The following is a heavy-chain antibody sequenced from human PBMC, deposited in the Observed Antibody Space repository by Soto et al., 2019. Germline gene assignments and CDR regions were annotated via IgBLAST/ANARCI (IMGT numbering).Heavy chain of an antibody. D-gene: IGHD3-22*01. CDR2: IIPIFGTA. CDR1: GGTFSSYA. V-gene: IGHV1-69*13. CDR3: ARSARFYYDSSAIDY. J-gene: IGHJ4*02. Sequence: GASVKVSCKASGGTFSSYAISWVRQAPGQGLEWMGGIIPIFGTANYAQKFQGRVTITADESTSTAYMELGSLRSEDTAVYYCARSARFYYDSSAIDYWGQGTLVTVSS.